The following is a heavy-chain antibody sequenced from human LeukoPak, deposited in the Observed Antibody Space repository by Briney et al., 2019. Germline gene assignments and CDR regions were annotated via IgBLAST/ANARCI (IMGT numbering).Heavy chain of an antibody. CDR2: INHSGST. Sequence: PSETLSLTCAVYGGSFSGYYWSWIRQPPGKGLEWIGEINHSGSTNYNPSLKSRVTISVDTFKNQFSLKLSSVTAADTAVYYCARAAGSSARHYYYYYYMDVWGKGTTVTVSS. CDR3: ARAAGSSARHYYYYYYMDV. D-gene: IGHD3-10*01. J-gene: IGHJ6*03. CDR1: GGSFSGYY. V-gene: IGHV4-34*01.